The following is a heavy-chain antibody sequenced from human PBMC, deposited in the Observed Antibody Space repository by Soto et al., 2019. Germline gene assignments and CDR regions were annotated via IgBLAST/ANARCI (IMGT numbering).Heavy chain of an antibody. CDR2: IKGDGSER. D-gene: IGHD2-2*01. CDR3: ARDGCTSASCDVYGMDV. V-gene: IGHV3-7*03. J-gene: IGHJ6*02. Sequence: GGSLRLSCAASGFTFSSYWMSWVRQAPGKGLVWVANIKGDGSERHYVDSVKGRFIISRDNAKNSLFLQMNSLRVEDTAVYYCARDGCTSASCDVYGMDVWGQGTTVTVSS. CDR1: GFTFSSYW.